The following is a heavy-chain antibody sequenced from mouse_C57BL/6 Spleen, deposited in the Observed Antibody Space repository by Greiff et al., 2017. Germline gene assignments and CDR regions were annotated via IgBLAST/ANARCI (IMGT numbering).Heavy chain of an antibody. Sequence: EVQLQESGPGLVKPSPSLSLTCPVTGYSITSGYYWNWIRQFPGNKLEWMGYISYDGSNNYNPSLKNRISITRDTSKNQFFLKLNSVTTEDTATYYCARDSSGPFAYWGQGTLVTVSA. D-gene: IGHD3-2*02. CDR2: ISYDGSN. J-gene: IGHJ3*01. CDR3: ARDSSGPFAY. V-gene: IGHV3-6*01. CDR1: GYSITSGYY.